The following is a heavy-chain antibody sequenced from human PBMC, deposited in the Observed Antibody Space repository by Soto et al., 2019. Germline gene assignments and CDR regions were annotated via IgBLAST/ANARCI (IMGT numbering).Heavy chain of an antibody. CDR2: IYYSGST. D-gene: IGHD2-8*01. J-gene: IGHJ6*02. CDR3: ARDHRYCTNGVCYPGGMDV. V-gene: IGHV4-59*01. Sequence: PSYTLSLTCTVSGGSISSYYWSWIRQPPGKGLEWIGYIYYSGSTNYNPSLKGRVTISVDTSKNQFSLKLSSVTAADTAVYYCARDHRYCTNGVCYPGGMDVWGQGTTVTVSS. CDR1: GGSISSYY.